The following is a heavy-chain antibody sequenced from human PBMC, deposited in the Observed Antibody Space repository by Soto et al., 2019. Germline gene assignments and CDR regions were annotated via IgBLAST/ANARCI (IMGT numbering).Heavy chain of an antibody. D-gene: IGHD5-18*01. CDR3: AKVIDASMVVNGYLY. V-gene: IGHV3-53*01. CDR1: GFIVSSNY. J-gene: IGHJ4*02. Sequence: PGGSLRLSCVGSGFIVSSNYMSWVRQAPGKGLEWVSAMSSESSGTKVLYDESVKGRFTISRDDSKNTVFLQMNNVRAEDTAVYYCAKVIDASMVVNGYLYWGQGTLVTVSS. CDR2: MSSESSGTKV.